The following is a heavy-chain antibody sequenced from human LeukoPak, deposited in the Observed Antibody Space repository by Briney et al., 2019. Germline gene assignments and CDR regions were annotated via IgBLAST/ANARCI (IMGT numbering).Heavy chain of an antibody. CDR3: TKDRGGSSQLGDAFDV. V-gene: IGHV3-21*04. CDR2: ISSSSSYI. CDR1: GFTFSSYS. Sequence: PGGSLRLSCAASGFTFSSYSMNWVRQAPGKGLEWVSSISSSSSYIYYADSVKGRFTISRDNAKHSLYLQMNSLRAEDTALYYCTKDRGGSSQLGDAFDVWGQGTMVSVSS. D-gene: IGHD4-23*01. J-gene: IGHJ3*01.